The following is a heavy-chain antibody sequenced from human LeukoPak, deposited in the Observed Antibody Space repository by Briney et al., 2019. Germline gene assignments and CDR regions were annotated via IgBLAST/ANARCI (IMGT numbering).Heavy chain of an antibody. J-gene: IGHJ5*02. D-gene: IGHD2-15*01. CDR3: ARMTMSGRDNWFDP. Sequence: GASVKVSCKASGYTFASYDINWVRQATGQGLEWMGWLNPNSGNTGYSQKFQGRVTISRNTSMNTAYMELSSLTSEDTAVYYCARMTMSGRDNWFDPWGQGTLVTVSS. V-gene: IGHV1-8*03. CDR2: LNPNSGNT. CDR1: GYTFASYD.